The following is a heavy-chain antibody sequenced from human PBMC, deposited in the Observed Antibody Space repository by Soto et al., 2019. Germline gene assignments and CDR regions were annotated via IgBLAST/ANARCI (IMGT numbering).Heavy chain of an antibody. Sequence: EVQLVESGGGLVQPGGSLRLSCAASGFTFSSYWMSWVRQAPGKGLEWVANIKQDGSEKYYVDSVKGRFTISRDNAKNSLYLQMNSLRAEDTAVYYCARDQGGRYSGYDNWGQGTLVTVSS. CDR3: ARDQGGRYSGYDN. J-gene: IGHJ4*02. D-gene: IGHD5-12*01. CDR1: GFTFSSYW. V-gene: IGHV3-7*01. CDR2: IKQDGSEK.